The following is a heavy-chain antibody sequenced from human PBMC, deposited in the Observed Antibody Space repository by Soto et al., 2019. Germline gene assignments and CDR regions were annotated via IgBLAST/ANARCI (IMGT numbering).Heavy chain of an antibody. CDR2: IYYSGST. D-gene: IGHD2-15*01. V-gene: IGHV4-39*01. J-gene: IGHJ3*02. CDR3: ASSPEDIVVVVAGIAFDI. CDR1: GGSISSSSYY. Sequence: SETLSLTCTVSGGSISSSSYYWGWIRQPPGKGLEWIGSIYYSGSTYYNPSLKSRVTISVDTSKNQFSLKLSSVTAADTAVYYCASSPEDIVVVVAGIAFDIWGQGTMVTVSS.